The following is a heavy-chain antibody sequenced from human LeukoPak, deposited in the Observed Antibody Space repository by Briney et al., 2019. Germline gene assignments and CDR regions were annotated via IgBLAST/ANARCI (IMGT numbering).Heavy chain of an antibody. Sequence: PGGSLRLSCAASGFTFSSYAMNWVRQAPGKGLEWVSSISSNTYYIYYADSVKGRFTISRDNAKNSLYLQMNSLRAEDTALYYCAKAYRDSSFDYWGQGTLVTVSS. J-gene: IGHJ4*02. CDR1: GFTFSSYA. CDR2: ISSNTYYI. CDR3: AKAYRDSSFDY. D-gene: IGHD3-22*01. V-gene: IGHV3-21*04.